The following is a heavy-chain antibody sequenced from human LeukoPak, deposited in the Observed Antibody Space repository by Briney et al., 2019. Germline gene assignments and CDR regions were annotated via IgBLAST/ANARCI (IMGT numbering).Heavy chain of an antibody. Sequence: GGSLRLSCVVSGFTFSSYWMTWVRQAPGKGLEWVANIKTDGSQIYYLDSVKGRFTISRDDSKNTLYLQMNSLKTEDTAVYYCTTDVRSSGWYEFDYWGQGTLVTVSS. V-gene: IGHV3-7*03. CDR2: IKTDGSQI. J-gene: IGHJ4*02. D-gene: IGHD6-19*01. CDR3: TTDVRSSGWYEFDY. CDR1: GFTFSSYW.